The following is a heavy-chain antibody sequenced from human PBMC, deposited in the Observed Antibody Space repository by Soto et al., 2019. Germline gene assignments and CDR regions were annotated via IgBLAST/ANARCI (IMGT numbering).Heavy chain of an antibody. CDR3: ARGQRFSDWFDP. CDR2: IYSSRNT. J-gene: IGHJ5*02. CDR1: GGTISGYY. V-gene: IGHV4-4*07. D-gene: IGHD3-3*01. Sequence: SKTLSLTCSVSGGTISGYYWTWIRQPAGKGLEWIGRIYSSRNTKYNPSLQSRVTMSLDTSNNQFSLRLTSVTAADTAVYYCARGQRFSDWFDPWGQGTLVTVSS.